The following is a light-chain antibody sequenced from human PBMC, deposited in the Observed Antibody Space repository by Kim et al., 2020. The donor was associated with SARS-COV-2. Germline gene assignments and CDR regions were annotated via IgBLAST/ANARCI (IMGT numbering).Light chain of an antibody. Sequence: GDRVNITCRASQDIRNYLDWFQLKPGKAPKLLIYAESALQPGGPSRFSGSGSGTDFTLTVTSLQPEDVATYYCQKCDSAPWTYGQGTKVDIK. J-gene: IGKJ1*01. V-gene: IGKV1-27*01. CDR2: AES. CDR3: QKCDSAPWT. CDR1: QDIRNY.